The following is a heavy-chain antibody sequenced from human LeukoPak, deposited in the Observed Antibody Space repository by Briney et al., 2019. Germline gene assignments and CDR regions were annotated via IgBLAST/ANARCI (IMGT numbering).Heavy chain of an antibody. V-gene: IGHV3-30*18. CDR2: ISYDGSNK. J-gene: IGHJ4*02. D-gene: IGHD3-22*01. CDR1: GFTFSSYG. CDR3: AKGLDSSGYWAADY. Sequence: PGGSLRLSCAASGFTFSSYGMHWVRQAPGKGLEWVAVISYDGSNKYYADSVKGRFTISRDNSKNTLYLQMNSLRAEDTAVYYCAKGLDSSGYWAADYWGQGTLVTVSS.